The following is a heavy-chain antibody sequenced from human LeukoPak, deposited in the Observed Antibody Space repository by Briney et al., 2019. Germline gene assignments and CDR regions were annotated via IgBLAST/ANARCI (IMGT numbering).Heavy chain of an antibody. J-gene: IGHJ5*02. V-gene: IGHV4-39*07. CDR2: IYYSGNT. D-gene: IGHD2-2*01. CDR1: GGSISSSGSY. Sequence: SETLSLTCTVSGGSISSSGSYWGWIRQPPGKGLEWIGSIYYSGNTYNPSLKSRVTISVDTSKNQFSLNLTSVNAADTAVYYCARGRGSTSFSRRWFDPWGQGTLVTVSS. CDR3: ARGRGSTSFSRRWFDP.